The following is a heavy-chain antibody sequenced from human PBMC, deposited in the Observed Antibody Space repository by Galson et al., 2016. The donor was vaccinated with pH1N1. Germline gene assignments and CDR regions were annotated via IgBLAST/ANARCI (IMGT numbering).Heavy chain of an antibody. V-gene: IGHV3-21*01. CDR2: ISTSITSSKNSGSYV. CDR3: TRAGVLGNSYSRFWFDP. Sequence: SLRLSCAASGFTFRNYGMAWVRQAPGKGLEWVSSISTSITSSKNSGSYVYYADSVKGRFTISRDNAKNSLFLQMNNLGVEDTAIYYCTRAGVLGNSYSRFWFDPWGQGTLVTVSS. D-gene: IGHD5-18*01. J-gene: IGHJ5*02. CDR1: GFTFRNYG.